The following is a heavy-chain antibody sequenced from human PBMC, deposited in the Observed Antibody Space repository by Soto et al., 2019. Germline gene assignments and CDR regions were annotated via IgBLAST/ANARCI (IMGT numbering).Heavy chain of an antibody. V-gene: IGHV4-31*03. CDR1: GGSISSGGYY. Sequence: SDTLSLTCTVSGGSISSGGYYWSWIRQHPGKGLEWIGHIYYNGTTYYNPTLKSRVSISVDTSKNQFSLKLSSVTAADTAVYYCAREPRLFKCFGELHYWGRGTLVTVYS. CDR2: IYYNGTT. D-gene: IGHD3-10*01. CDR3: AREPRLFKCFGELHY. J-gene: IGHJ4*02.